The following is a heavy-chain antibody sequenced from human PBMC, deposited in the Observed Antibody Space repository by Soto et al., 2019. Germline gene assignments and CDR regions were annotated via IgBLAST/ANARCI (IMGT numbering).Heavy chain of an antibody. J-gene: IGHJ4*02. CDR2: IDWDGDK. D-gene: IGHD3-10*01. V-gene: IGHV2-70*01. CDR1: GFSLSTSLMC. CDR3: ARGVGDLLWKARPYYFDY. Sequence: GPTLVSPTQTRTLTCTFSGFSLSTSLMCVRWIRQPPGKALEWLALIDWDGDKYYSTSLKTRLTISKDTSKNQVVLTMTNMDPVETATYYCARGVGDLLWKARPYYFDYWGQGTPVTVSS.